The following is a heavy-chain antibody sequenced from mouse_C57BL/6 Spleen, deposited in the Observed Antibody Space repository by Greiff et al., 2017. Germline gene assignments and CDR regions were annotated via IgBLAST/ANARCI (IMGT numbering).Heavy chain of an antibody. J-gene: IGHJ4*01. CDR2: IDPNSGGT. V-gene: IGHV1-72*01. CDR3: ARGNRPRASYGSSFLYAMDY. CDR1: GYTFTSYW. D-gene: IGHD1-1*01. Sequence: QVQLQQPGAELVKPGASVKLSCKASGYTFTSYWMHWVKQRPGRGLEWIGRIDPNSGGTKYNEKFKSKATLTVDKPSSTAYMQLSSLASEDSAVYNCARGNRPRASYGSSFLYAMDYWGQGTSVTVSS.